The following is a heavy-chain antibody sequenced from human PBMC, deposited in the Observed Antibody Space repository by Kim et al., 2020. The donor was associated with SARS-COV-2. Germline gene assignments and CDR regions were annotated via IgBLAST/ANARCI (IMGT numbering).Heavy chain of an antibody. V-gene: IGHV4-59*08. CDR3: ARQVGSWYTGWFNP. Sequence: NPSLQSRVPISVDTSKNQFSLKLSSVPAADTAVYYCARQVGSWYTGWFNPWGQGTLVTVSS. J-gene: IGHJ5*02. D-gene: IGHD6-13*01.